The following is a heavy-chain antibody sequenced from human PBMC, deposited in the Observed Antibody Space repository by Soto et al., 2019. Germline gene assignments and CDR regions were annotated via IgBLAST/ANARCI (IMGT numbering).Heavy chain of an antibody. Sequence: PGGSLRLSCAASGFTFSSYAMHWVRQAPGKGLEWVAVISYDGSNKYYADSVKGRFTISRDNSKNTLYLQMNSLRAEDTAVYYCARGGVPAGYYYYYGMDVWGQGTTVTVSS. D-gene: IGHD2-2*01. CDR2: ISYDGSNK. J-gene: IGHJ6*02. CDR1: GFTFSSYA. V-gene: IGHV3-30-3*01. CDR3: ARGGVPAGYYYYYGMDV.